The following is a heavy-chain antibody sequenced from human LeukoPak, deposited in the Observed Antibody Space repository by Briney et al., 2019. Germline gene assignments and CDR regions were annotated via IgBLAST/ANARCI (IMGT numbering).Heavy chain of an antibody. CDR3: ARNPTSLHFDY. CDR1: GGSFSGYY. Sequence: SETLSLTCAVYGGSFSGYYWSWIRQPPGKGLEWIGEINHSGSTNYNPSLKSRVTISVDTSKNQFSLKLSSVTAEDTAVYYCARNPTSLHFDYWGQGTLVTVSS. J-gene: IGHJ4*02. CDR2: INHSGST. D-gene: IGHD5/OR15-5a*01. V-gene: IGHV4-34*01.